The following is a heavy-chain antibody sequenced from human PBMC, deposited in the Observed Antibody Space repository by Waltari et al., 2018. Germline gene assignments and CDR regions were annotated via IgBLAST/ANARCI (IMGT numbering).Heavy chain of an antibody. CDR1: GFLFNNYG. CDR2: ISGSGNTI. J-gene: IGHJ1*01. Sequence: EVQLVESGGGLVKPGGSLRLAGEAFGFLFNNYGMHWVRQAPGKGLEWVSFISGSGNTIYYEDSVKGRFSMSRDNAKNVLYLQMSGLRAEDTALYYCVRGRLTTVVTPWDFWGQGTLVTVSS. CDR3: VRGRLTTVVTPWDF. D-gene: IGHD4-17*01. V-gene: IGHV3-21*02.